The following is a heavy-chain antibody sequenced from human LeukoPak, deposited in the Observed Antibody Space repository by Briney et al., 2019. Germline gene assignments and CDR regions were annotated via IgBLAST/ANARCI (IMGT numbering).Heavy chain of an antibody. V-gene: IGHV4-34*01. CDR3: ARGWDCSSTSCYLGPFDY. Sequence: PSETLSLTCAVYGGSFSGYYWSWIRQPPGKGLEWIGEINHSGSTNYNPSLKSRVTISVDTSKNQFSLKLSSVTAADTAVYYCARGWDCSSTSCYLGPFDYWGQGTLVTVSS. D-gene: IGHD2-2*01. CDR2: INHSGST. CDR1: GGSFSGYY. J-gene: IGHJ4*02.